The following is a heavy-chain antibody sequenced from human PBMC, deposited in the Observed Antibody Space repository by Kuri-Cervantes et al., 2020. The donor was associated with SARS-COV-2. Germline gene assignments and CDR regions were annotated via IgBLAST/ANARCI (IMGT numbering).Heavy chain of an antibody. Sequence: GESLKISCKASRYTFTYYYIHWVRQAPGQGLEWMGSINPNSGDTNYAQRFQGRVIMTRDTSITTAYMDLSRLTSDDTAVYYCARKGDWAYFDYWGQGTLVTVSS. D-gene: IGHD3-9*01. J-gene: IGHJ4*02. CDR1: RYTFTYYY. CDR2: INPNSGDT. CDR3: ARKGDWAYFDY. V-gene: IGHV1-2*02.